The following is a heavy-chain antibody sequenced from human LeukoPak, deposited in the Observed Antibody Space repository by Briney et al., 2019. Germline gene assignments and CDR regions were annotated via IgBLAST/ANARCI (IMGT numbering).Heavy chain of an antibody. CDR2: INHSGST. Sequence: SETLSLTCAVYGGSFSGYYWSWIRQPPGKGLEWIGEINHSGSTNYNPSLKSRVTISVDTSKNQFSLKLSSVTAADTAVYYCARGHYGSSGAFQHWGQGTLVTVSS. CDR1: GGSFSGYY. V-gene: IGHV4-34*01. CDR3: ARGHYGSSGAFQH. D-gene: IGHD3-10*01. J-gene: IGHJ1*01.